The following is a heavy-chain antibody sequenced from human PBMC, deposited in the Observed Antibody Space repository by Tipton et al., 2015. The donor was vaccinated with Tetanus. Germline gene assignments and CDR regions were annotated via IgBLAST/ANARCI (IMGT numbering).Heavy chain of an antibody. V-gene: IGHV6-1*01. Sequence: PGLVKPSQTLSVTCVISGDRLSSDIAAWYWIRQSPSRGLEWLGRTYYRSKWSNDYAVSVKSRVTITSDTSKNQFSLQLGSVIPEDTAVYYCARGYAGGAWDVWGQGNLVTVSS. D-gene: IGHD2-2*01. CDR3: ARGYAGGAWDV. J-gene: IGHJ4*02. CDR2: TYYRSKWSN. CDR1: GDRLSSDIAA.